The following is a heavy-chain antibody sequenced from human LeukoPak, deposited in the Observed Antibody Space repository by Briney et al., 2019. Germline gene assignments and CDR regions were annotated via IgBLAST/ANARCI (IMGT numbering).Heavy chain of an antibody. J-gene: IGHJ4*02. Sequence: GGSLRLSCAASGLTISSNYMSWVRQAPGEGLEWVSVFYSGGSTYYADSVKGRFTISRDNSKNTLYLQMNSLRVEDTAVYYCARGVLTGQFDYWGQGILVTVSS. CDR1: GLTISSNY. D-gene: IGHD3-9*01. CDR2: FYSGGST. CDR3: ARGVLTGQFDY. V-gene: IGHV3-66*01.